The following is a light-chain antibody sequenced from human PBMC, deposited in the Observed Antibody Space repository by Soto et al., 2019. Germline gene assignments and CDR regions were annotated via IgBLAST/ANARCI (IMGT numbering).Light chain of an antibody. CDR3: QSYDNSLSGWV. V-gene: IGLV1-40*01. J-gene: IGLJ3*02. CDR1: SSNIGAGYD. CDR2: GNN. Sequence: QSALMQPPSVSGAPGQRVTISCTGISSNIGAGYDVHWYQQLPGTAPKLLIYGNNNRPSGVPDRFSGSKSGTSASLAITGLQADDEADYYCQSYDNSLSGWVFGGGTKVTVL.